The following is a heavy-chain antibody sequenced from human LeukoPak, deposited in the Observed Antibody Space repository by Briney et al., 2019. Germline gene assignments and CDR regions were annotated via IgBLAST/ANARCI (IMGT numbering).Heavy chain of an antibody. CDR1: GFTFSDYS. Sequence: QSGGSLRLSCAASGFTFSDYSMNWVRQATGKGLEWVSYISSIGATIYYADSVKGRFTISRDNAKNSLSLQMNSLRAEDTAVYYCARGPYKYVISANPDYWGQGTLVTVSS. CDR3: ARGPYKYVISANPDY. D-gene: IGHD1-1*01. V-gene: IGHV3-48*01. J-gene: IGHJ4*02. CDR2: ISSIGATI.